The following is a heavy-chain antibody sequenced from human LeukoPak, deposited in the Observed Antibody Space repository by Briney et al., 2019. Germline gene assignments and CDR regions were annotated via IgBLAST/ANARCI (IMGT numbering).Heavy chain of an antibody. CDR3: ARAQRWVAYAFDI. D-gene: IGHD4-23*01. CDR1: GFTFSDYY. J-gene: IGHJ3*02. Sequence: PGGALRLSCAASGFTFSDYYMSWIGHAPGKGLEWVSYISSSSSYTNYADSVKGRFTISRDNAKNSLYLQMNSLRAEDTAVYYCARAQRWVAYAFDIWGQGTMVTVSS. CDR2: ISSSSSYT. V-gene: IGHV3-11*05.